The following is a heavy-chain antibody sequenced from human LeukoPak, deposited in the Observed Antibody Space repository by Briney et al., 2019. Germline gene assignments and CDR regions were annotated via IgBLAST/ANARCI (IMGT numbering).Heavy chain of an antibody. J-gene: IGHJ4*02. Sequence: ASLKVSCKGSGYTFTGYYIHWLRQAPRQGLERRGRINPNSGVTSYAQAFQDRVTLTRDPSISTAYIELSSLTSDDTAVYYCGRSSRPLDCFDYWGQGTLVTVSS. D-gene: IGHD2-2*01. V-gene: IGHV1-2*06. CDR3: GRSSRPLDCFDY. CDR2: INPNSGVT. CDR1: GYTFTGYY.